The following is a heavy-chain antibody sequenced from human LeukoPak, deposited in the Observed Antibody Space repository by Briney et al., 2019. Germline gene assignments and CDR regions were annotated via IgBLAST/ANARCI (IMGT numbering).Heavy chain of an antibody. V-gene: IGHV3-15*01. J-gene: IGHJ3*02. D-gene: IGHD3-3*01. CDR2: IKSKTDGGTT. Sequence: GGSLRLSCAASGFTFGNAWMSWVRQAPGKGLEWVGRIKSKTDGGTTDYAAPVKGRFTISRDDSKNTLYLQMNSLKTEDTAVYYCTTAHDFLDAFDIWGQGTMVTVSS. CDR1: GFTFGNAW. CDR3: TTAHDFLDAFDI.